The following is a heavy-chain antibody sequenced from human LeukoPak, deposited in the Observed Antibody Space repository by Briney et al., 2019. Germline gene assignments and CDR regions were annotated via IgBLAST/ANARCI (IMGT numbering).Heavy chain of an antibody. CDR2: IRYDGSNK. Sequence: GGSLRLSCAASGFTFSSYGMHWVRQAPGKGLEWGAFIRYDGSNKYYADSVKGRFTISRDNSKNTLYLQMNSLRAEDTAVYYCAKDLIVAVTTDDAGFDYWGQGTLVTVSS. J-gene: IGHJ4*02. D-gene: IGHD4-17*01. CDR1: GFTFSSYG. CDR3: AKDLIVAVTTDDAGFDY. V-gene: IGHV3-30*02.